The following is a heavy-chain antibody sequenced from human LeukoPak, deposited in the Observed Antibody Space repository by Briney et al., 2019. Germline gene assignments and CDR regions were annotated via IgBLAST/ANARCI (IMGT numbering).Heavy chain of an antibody. Sequence: GGSLRLSCAASGFIFSSYAMSWVRQAPGKGLEWVSAISANGGSTYYADSVKGRFTISRDNSKNTLYLQMNSLRAEDTAVYYCARDTPLTTVTTFDYWGQGTLVTASS. CDR2: ISANGGST. CDR3: ARDTPLTTVTTFDY. D-gene: IGHD4-17*01. CDR1: GFIFSSYA. V-gene: IGHV3-23*01. J-gene: IGHJ4*02.